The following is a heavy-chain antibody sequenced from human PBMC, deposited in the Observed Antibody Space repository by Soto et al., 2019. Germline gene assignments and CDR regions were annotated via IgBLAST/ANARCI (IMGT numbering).Heavy chain of an antibody. D-gene: IGHD3-22*01. CDR2: ISSSSSTI. CDR1: GFTFSSYS. Sequence: EVQLVESGGGLVQPGGSLRLSCAASGFTFSSYSMNWVRQAPGKGLEWVSYISSSSSTIYYADSVKGRFTISRDNAKNSLYLQMNSLRDEDTAVYYCARDKNYYDSSGYYLAVAFDIWGQGTMVTVSS. V-gene: IGHV3-48*02. CDR3: ARDKNYYDSSGYYLAVAFDI. J-gene: IGHJ3*02.